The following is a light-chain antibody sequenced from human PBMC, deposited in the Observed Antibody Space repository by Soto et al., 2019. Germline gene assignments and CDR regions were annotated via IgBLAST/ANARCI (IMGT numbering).Light chain of an antibody. CDR1: QGIIDY. Sequence: DIQLTQSPSSLSASVGDRVTISCRASQGIIDYLAWYQQKPGKAPKLLIYAASTLQSRVPSRFSGSGSGTDFTLTISGLQPEDVATYFCQKYNSAPQTFGQGTKVEIK. CDR3: QKYNSAPQT. CDR2: AAS. J-gene: IGKJ1*01. V-gene: IGKV1-27*01.